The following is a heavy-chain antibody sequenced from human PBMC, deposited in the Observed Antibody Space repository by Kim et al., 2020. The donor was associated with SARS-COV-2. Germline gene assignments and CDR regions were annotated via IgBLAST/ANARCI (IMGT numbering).Heavy chain of an antibody. CDR2: INHSGST. V-gene: IGHV4-34*01. D-gene: IGHD3-10*01. J-gene: IGHJ4*02. Sequence: SETLSLTCAVYGGSFSGYYWSWIRQPPGKGLEWIGEINHSGSTNYNPSLKSRVTISVDTSKNQFSLKLSSVTAADTAVYYCARGGLMWRRDGWGGVTDYWGQGTLVTVSS. CDR1: GGSFSGYY. CDR3: ARGGLMWRRDGWGGVTDY.